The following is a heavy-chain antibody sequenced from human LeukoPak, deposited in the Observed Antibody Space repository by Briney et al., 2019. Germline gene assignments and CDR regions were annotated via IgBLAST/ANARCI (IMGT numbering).Heavy chain of an antibody. CDR3: ARVAYCGGDCYDTHFDY. D-gene: IGHD2-21*02. CDR2: IYYSGST. CDR1: GGSISSYY. Sequence: SETLSLTCTVSGGSISSYYWSWIRQPPGKGLEWIGYIYYSGSTNYNPSLKSRVTISVDTSKNQFSLKLSSVTAADTAVYYCARVAYCGGDCYDTHFDYWGQGTLVTVSS. V-gene: IGHV4-59*01. J-gene: IGHJ4*02.